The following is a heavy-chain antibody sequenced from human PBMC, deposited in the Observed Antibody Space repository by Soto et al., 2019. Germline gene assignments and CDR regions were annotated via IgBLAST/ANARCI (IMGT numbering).Heavy chain of an antibody. D-gene: IGHD5-12*01. J-gene: IGHJ6*03. CDR2: MNPNSGNT. Sequence: ASVKVSCKASGYTFTSYDINWVRQATGQGLEWMGWMNPNSGNTGYAQKFQGRVTMTRNTSISTAYMELSSLRSEDTAVYYCARGARLYIVATILSASGYYYYMDVWGKGTTVTVSS. V-gene: IGHV1-8*01. CDR3: ARGARLYIVATILSASGYYYYMDV. CDR1: GYTFTSYD.